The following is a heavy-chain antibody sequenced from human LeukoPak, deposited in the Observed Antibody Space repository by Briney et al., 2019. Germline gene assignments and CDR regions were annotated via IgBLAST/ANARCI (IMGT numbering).Heavy chain of an antibody. CDR1: GFTFSSYG. Sequence: GGSLRLSCAASGFTFSSYGMSWVRQAPGKGLEWVSAISGGGGSTNYADSVKGRFTISRDNSKNTLYLQISSLRAEDTALYYCAKDHRFSVADPFDIWGQGTMVTVS. CDR3: AKDHRFSVADPFDI. J-gene: IGHJ3*02. D-gene: IGHD4-23*01. V-gene: IGHV3-23*01. CDR2: ISGGGGST.